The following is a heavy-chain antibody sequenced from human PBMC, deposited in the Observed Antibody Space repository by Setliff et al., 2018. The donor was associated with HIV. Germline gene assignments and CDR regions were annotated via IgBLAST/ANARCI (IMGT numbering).Heavy chain of an antibody. V-gene: IGHV3-15*01. CDR3: TTQSNDAFDI. CDR2: IKSKTDGGTT. J-gene: IGHJ3*02. Sequence: GGSLRLSCKASGFTFTNAWMSWVHQAPGKGLEWVGRIKSKTDGGTTDYAAPVKGRFTISRDDSKNTLYLPINSLKTEDTAVYYFTTQSNDAFDIWGQGTMVTVSS. CDR1: GFTFTNAW.